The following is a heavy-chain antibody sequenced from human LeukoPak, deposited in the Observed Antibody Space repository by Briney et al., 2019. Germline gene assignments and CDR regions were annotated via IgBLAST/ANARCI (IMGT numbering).Heavy chain of an antibody. CDR1: VGAISGYY. CDR2: VSSSGST. D-gene: IGHD3/OR15-3a*01. CDR3: ARVGSGYDFSDS. Sequence: PSDTLSLTCTVSVGAISGYYWSWIRQPAGKGLEWLVRVSSSGSTQYTPPLASRVTMSVDTSKNQFSPKLNFVTAADTAVYYCARVGSGYDFSDSWGHGTLVTVSS. V-gene: IGHV4-4*07. J-gene: IGHJ5*01.